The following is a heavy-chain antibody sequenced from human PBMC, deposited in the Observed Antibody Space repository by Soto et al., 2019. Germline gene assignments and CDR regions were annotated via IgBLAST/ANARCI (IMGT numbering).Heavy chain of an antibody. CDR3: TIYSLLDAFDI. J-gene: IGHJ3*02. Sequence: PGKEMEWVGRIKSKTDGGTTGYAAPVKGRFTISRDDSKNTLYLQMNSLKTEDTAVYYCTIYSLLDAFDIWGQGTTVTVSS. CDR2: IKSKTDGGTT. V-gene: IGHV3-15*01. D-gene: IGHD4-4*01.